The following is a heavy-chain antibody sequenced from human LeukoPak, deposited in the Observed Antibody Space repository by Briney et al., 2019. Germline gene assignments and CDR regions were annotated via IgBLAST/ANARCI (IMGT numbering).Heavy chain of an antibody. J-gene: IGHJ3*01. V-gene: IGHV3-53*01. CDR2: IYSGGST. Sequence: PGGSLRLSCAASGFIVSSNCMNWVRQAPGKGLEWVSVIYSGGSTFYADSVKGRFTISRDNAKNSLYLQINSLRAEDTAVYYCARSSYSSSSSVWGQGTMVTVSS. D-gene: IGHD6-6*01. CDR1: GFIVSSNC. CDR3: ARSSYSSSSSV.